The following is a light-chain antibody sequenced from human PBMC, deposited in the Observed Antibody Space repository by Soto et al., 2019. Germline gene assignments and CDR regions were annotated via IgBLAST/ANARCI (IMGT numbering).Light chain of an antibody. J-gene: IGKJ5*01. Sequence: EIVLTQSPGTLSLSPGERATLSCRASQSVSSSFLAWYFKRAGQAPRLLIYGASSRATGIPDRFSGSGSGTDFTLTISRLEPEDFAVYYCQQYGSSPPTFGQGTRLEIK. V-gene: IGKV3-20*01. CDR3: QQYGSSPPT. CDR1: QSVSSSF. CDR2: GAS.